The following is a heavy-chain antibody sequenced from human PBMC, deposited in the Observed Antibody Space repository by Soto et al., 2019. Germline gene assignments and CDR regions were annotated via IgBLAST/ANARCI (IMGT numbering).Heavy chain of an antibody. Sequence: QVQLVQSGAEVKKPGASVKVSCKASGYTFTGYYMHWVRQAPGQGLEWMGWINPNSGGTNYAQKFQGRVTMTRDTSISTAYMELSRLRSEDTAVYYCARDSPTVPRYYYYYGMDVWGQGTTVTVSS. CDR2: INPNSGGT. V-gene: IGHV1-2*02. J-gene: IGHJ6*02. D-gene: IGHD4-17*01. CDR3: ARDSPTVPRYYYYYGMDV. CDR1: GYTFTGYY.